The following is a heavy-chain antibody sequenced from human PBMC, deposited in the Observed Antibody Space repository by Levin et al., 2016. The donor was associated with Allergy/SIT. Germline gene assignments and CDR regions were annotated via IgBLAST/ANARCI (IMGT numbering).Heavy chain of an antibody. CDR2: IYPGDSDT. Sequence: VRQMPGKGLEWMGIIYPGDSDTRYSPSFQGQVTISADKSISTAYLQWSSLKASDTAMYYCARQGIGTSCCAGPLDYWGQGTLVTVSS. CDR3: ARQGIGTSCCAGPLDY. D-gene: IGHD2-2*01. J-gene: IGHJ4*02. V-gene: IGHV5-51*01.